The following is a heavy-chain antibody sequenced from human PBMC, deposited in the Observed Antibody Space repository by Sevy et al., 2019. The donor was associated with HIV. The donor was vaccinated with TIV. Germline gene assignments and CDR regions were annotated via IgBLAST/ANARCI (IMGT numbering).Heavy chain of an antibody. Sequence: ASVKVSCKASGYTFTGYYMHWVRQAPGQGLEWMGWINPNSGGTNYAQKFQGRVTMTRDTSISTAYMELSRLRSDDTAVYYCARDREYCSGGNCSDAFDIWGQGTMVTVSS. V-gene: IGHV1-2*02. CDR3: ARDREYCSGGNCSDAFDI. D-gene: IGHD2-15*01. J-gene: IGHJ3*02. CDR2: INPNSGGT. CDR1: GYTFTGYY.